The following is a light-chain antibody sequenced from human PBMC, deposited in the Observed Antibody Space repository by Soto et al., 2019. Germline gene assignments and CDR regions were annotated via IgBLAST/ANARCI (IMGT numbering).Light chain of an antibody. CDR3: QQYNSYSLT. CDR2: KAS. Sequence: DIQMTQSPSTLSASVGDRVTITCRASQSISSWLAWYQQKPGKAPKLLIYKASSLESGVPSRFSGSGSGTEFTLTISSLQPDDFATYYCQQYNSYSLTFGGGPKVDIK. J-gene: IGKJ4*01. CDR1: QSISSW. V-gene: IGKV1-5*03.